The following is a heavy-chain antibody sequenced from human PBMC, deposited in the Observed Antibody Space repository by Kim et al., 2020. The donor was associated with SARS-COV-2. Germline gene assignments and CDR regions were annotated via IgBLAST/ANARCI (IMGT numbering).Heavy chain of an antibody. Sequence: GSLRLSCGVSGFTFSSYSMGWVRQAPGKGLEWISYISATSGTKQYADSMKGRFTISRDNAKNSLYLQMNSLRDEDTAVYYCVRVGASKRYYHAMDVWGRGTTITVSS. V-gene: IGHV3-48*02. CDR2: ISATSGTK. CDR3: VRVGASKRYYHAMDV. CDR1: GFTFSSYS. D-gene: IGHD3-16*01. J-gene: IGHJ6*02.